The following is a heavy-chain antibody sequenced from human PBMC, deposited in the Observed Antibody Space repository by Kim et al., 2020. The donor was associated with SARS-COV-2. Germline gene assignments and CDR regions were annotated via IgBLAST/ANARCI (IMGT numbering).Heavy chain of an antibody. CDR2: ISYDGSNK. V-gene: IGHV3-30*04. CDR1: GFTFSSYA. CDR3: ARDYYGSGSYFDY. J-gene: IGHJ4*02. D-gene: IGHD3-10*01. Sequence: GGSLRLSCAASGFTFSSYAMHWVRQAPGKGLEWVAVISYDGSNKYYADSVKGRFTISRDNSKNTLYLQMNSLRAEDTAVYYCARDYYGSGSYFDYWGQGTLVTVSS.